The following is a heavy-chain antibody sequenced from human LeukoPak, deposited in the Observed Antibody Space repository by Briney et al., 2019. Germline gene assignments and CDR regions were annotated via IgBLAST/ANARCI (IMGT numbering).Heavy chain of an antibody. CDR1: GGSISSGGYY. Sequence: PSETLSLTCTASGGSISSGGYYWSWIRQHPGKGLEWIGYIYYSGNTYYNSSLKSRVTISIDTSKNQFSLKLTSVTAADTAVYYCARFRSSTSCKGYDYWGQGTLVTVSS. J-gene: IGHJ4*02. D-gene: IGHD2-2*01. CDR2: IYYSGNT. V-gene: IGHV4-31*03. CDR3: ARFRSSTSCKGYDY.